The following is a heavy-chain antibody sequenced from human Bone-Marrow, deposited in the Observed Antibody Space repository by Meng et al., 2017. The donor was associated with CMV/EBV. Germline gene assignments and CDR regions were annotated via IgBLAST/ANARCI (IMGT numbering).Heavy chain of an antibody. CDR2: IRYDGSNK. CDR3: AKDDISGSYGADAFDI. V-gene: IGHV3-30*02. Sequence: GESLKISCAASGFTFSSYGMHWVRQAPGKGLEWVAFIRYDGSNKYYADSVKGRFTISRDNSKNTLYLQMNSLRAEDTAVYYCAKDDISGSYGADAFDIWGQGTMVTVSS. J-gene: IGHJ3*02. CDR1: GFTFSSYG. D-gene: IGHD1-26*01.